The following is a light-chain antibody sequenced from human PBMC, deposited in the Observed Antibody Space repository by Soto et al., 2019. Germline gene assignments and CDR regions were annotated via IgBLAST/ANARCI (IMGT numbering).Light chain of an antibody. V-gene: IGLV2-14*01. J-gene: IGLJ2*01. CDR3: SSYTSSSTLVV. Sequence: QSALTQTASVSGSPGQSITISCTGTSSDVGRYNYVSWYQQHPGKAPKLMIFDVSNRPSGVSNRFSGSKSGNTASLTISGLQAEDEADYYCSSYTSSSTLVVFGGGTKLTVL. CDR1: SSDVGRYNY. CDR2: DVS.